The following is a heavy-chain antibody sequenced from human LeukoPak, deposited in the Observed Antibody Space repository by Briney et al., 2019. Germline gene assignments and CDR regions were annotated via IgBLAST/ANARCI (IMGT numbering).Heavy chain of an antibody. CDR1: GFTFSNYN. Sequence: GGSLRLSCAASGFTFSNYNMNWVRQAPGKAMEWVSSITRSGTYIFYADSVKGRFTISRDNSKNSLYLQMDSLGPEDTAVYYCARDPYSGSYGNEYYYYMDVWGKGTTVTISS. CDR2: ITRSGTYI. J-gene: IGHJ6*03. D-gene: IGHD1-26*01. CDR3: ARDPYSGSYGNEYYYYMDV. V-gene: IGHV3-21*01.